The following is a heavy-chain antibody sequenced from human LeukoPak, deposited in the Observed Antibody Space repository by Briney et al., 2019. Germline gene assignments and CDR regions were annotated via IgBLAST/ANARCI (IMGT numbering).Heavy chain of an antibody. CDR3: AKDHGSSDWYYFDY. CDR1: GFTFSSYA. D-gene: IGHD6-13*01. J-gene: IGHJ4*02. Sequence: GGSLRLSCAASGFTFSSYAMSWVRQAPGKGLEWVSAISGSGGSTYYADTVRGRFTISRDNSKNTLYLQMNTLRADDTAVYYCAKDHGSSDWYYFDYWGQGTLVTVSS. CDR2: ISGSGGST. V-gene: IGHV3-23*01.